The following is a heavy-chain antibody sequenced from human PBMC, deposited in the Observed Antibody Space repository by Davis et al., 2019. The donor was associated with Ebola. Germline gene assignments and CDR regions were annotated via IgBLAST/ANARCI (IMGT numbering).Heavy chain of an antibody. Sequence: ASVKVSCKTSGYTFTTYGISWVRQAPGQGPEWMGWISPYNGNTYYAQKFQGRVTMTRDTSTSTVYMELSSLRSEDTAVYYCARGGLTATYYFDYWGQGTLVSVSS. CDR1: GYTFTTYG. J-gene: IGHJ4*02. CDR3: ARGGLTATYYFDY. D-gene: IGHD3-9*01. V-gene: IGHV1-18*01. CDR2: ISPYNGNT.